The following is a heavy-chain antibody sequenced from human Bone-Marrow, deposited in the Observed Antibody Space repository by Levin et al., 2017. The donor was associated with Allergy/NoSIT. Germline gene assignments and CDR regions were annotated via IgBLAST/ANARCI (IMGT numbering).Heavy chain of an antibody. V-gene: IGHV3-74*01. CDR3: ARGTAGYYDGSGYFSPHNKDYAMDV. Sequence: GGSLRLSCADSGFTFSSYWMHWVRQVPGKGLMWVSRISSDGSTTIYADSVRGRFIISRDNAYNTLYLQMNSLRAEDTAIYYCARGTAGYYDGSGYFSPHNKDYAMDVWGQGTTVTVSS. J-gene: IGHJ6*02. CDR1: GFTFSSYW. D-gene: IGHD3-22*01. CDR2: ISSDGSTT.